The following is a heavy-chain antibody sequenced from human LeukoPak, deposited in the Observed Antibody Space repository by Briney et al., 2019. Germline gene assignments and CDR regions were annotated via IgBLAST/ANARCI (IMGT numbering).Heavy chain of an antibody. CDR3: ARVGYDSSGHHRYAFDI. J-gene: IGHJ3*02. CDR2: INPNNGNT. D-gene: IGHD3-22*01. Sequence: ASVKVSCKASGYTFTRYGISWVRQAPGQGLEWMGWINPNNGNTNYVQKLQGRVTTTTDTSTSTAYMELRSLRSDDTAVYYCARVGYDSSGHHRYAFDIWGQGTIVTVSS. V-gene: IGHV1-18*01. CDR1: GYTFTRYG.